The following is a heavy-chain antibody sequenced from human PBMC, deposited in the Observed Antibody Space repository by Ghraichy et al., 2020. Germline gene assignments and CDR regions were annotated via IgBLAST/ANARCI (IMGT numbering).Heavy chain of an antibody. D-gene: IGHD4-17*01. V-gene: IGHV3-43*01. CDR3: AKDNDYGDYVSYYGMDV. J-gene: IGHJ6*02. CDR2: ISWDGGST. Sequence: GGSLRLSCAASGFTFDDYTMHWVRQAPGKGLEWVSLISWDGGSTYYADSVKGRFTISRDNSKNSLYLQMNSLRTEDTALYYRAKDNDYGDYVSYYGMDVWGQGTTVTVSS. CDR1: GFTFDDYT.